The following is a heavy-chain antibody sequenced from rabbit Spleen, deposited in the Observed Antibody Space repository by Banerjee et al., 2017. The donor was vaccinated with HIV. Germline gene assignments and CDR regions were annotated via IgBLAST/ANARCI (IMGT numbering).Heavy chain of an antibody. CDR3: ARDTSSSFSSYGMDL. D-gene: IGHD1-1*01. J-gene: IGHJ6*01. CDR1: GLDFSSSYW. CDR2: IDVFGSGVT. V-gene: IGHV1S40*01. Sequence: QSLEESGGDLVKPGASLTLTCTASGLDFSSSYWICWVRQAPGKGLEWIACIDVFGSGVTHYASWAKGRFTISRTSSTTVALQMTRLTAADTATYFCARDTSSSFSSYGMDLWGQGTLVTVS.